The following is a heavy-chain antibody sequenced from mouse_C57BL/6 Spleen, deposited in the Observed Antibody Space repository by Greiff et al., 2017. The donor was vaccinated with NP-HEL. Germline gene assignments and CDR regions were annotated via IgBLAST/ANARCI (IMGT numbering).Heavy chain of an antibody. CDR2: IDPSDSYT. V-gene: IGHV1-50*01. D-gene: IGHD1-1*01. J-gene: IGHJ2*01. CDR3: ARSFNYYGSSHNYFDY. Sequence: QVQLQQPGAELVKPGASVKLSCKASGYTFTSYWMQWVKQRPGQGLEWIGEIDPSDSYTNYNQKFKGKSTLTVDTSSSTAYIQLSSLTSEDSAVYYCARSFNYYGSSHNYFDYWGQGTTLTVSS. CDR1: GYTFTSYW.